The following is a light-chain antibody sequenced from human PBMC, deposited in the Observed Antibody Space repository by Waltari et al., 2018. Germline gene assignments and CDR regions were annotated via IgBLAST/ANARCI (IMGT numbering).Light chain of an antibody. V-gene: IGKV4-1*01. J-gene: IGKJ4*01. Sequence: IVMTQSPDSLAVSLGERATINCKSSQTVLYSSNNKNYLAWYQQKPRQPPKLLMYWASTRESGVPDRFSGSGSGTDFTLTISSLQAEDVAVYYCQQYYNTPLTFGGGTKVEIK. CDR3: QQYYNTPLT. CDR2: WAS. CDR1: QTVLYSSNNKNY.